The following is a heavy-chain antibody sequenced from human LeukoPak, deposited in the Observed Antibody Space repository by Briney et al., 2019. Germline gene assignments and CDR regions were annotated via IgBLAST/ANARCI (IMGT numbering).Heavy chain of an antibody. Sequence: GGSLRLSCAASGFTFSDYYMSWIRQAPGKGLEWVSYISSSGSTIYYADSVKGRFTISRDNAKNSLYLQMNRPRAEDTAVYYCAKRSVVGAIIDYWGQGTLVTVSS. J-gene: IGHJ4*02. D-gene: IGHD1-26*01. CDR3: AKRSVVGAIIDY. CDR1: GFTFSDYY. CDR2: ISSSGSTI. V-gene: IGHV3-11*01.